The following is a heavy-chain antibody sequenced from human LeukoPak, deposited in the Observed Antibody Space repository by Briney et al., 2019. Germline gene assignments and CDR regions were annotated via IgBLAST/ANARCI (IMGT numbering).Heavy chain of an antibody. CDR1: GYSISSGYY. J-gene: IGHJ4*02. CDR3: ARHSIAVSGYFDY. CDR2: IYHSGST. D-gene: IGHD6-19*01. V-gene: IGHV4-38-2*02. Sequence: PSETLSLTCTVSGYSISSGYYWGWIRQPPGKGLEWIGSIYHSGSTYYNPSLKSRVTISVDTSKNQFSLKLSSVTAADTAVYYCARHSIAVSGYFDYWGQGTLVTVSS.